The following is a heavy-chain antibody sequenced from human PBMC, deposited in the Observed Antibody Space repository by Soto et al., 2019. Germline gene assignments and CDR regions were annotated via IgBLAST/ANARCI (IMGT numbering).Heavy chain of an antibody. J-gene: IGHJ6*02. V-gene: IGHV1-46*01. CDR1: GYTFTSYY. Sequence: ASVKVSCKSSGYTFTSYYIHWGRQAPGQGLEWMGIINPSGGSTSYAQKFQGRVTMTRDTSTSTVYMELSSLRSEDTAVYYCARDRNSGYDYYYYGMDVWGQGTTVTVSS. CDR2: INPSGGST. CDR3: ARDRNSGYDYYYYGMDV. D-gene: IGHD5-12*01.